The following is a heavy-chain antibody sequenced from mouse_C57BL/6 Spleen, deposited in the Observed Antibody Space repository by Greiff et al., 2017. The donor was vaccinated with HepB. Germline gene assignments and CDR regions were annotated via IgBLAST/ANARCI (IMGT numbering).Heavy chain of an antibody. D-gene: IGHD2-5*01. J-gene: IGHJ2*01. CDR3: ARSGNYSKPYYFDY. CDR1: GYAFSSSW. V-gene: IGHV1-82*01. Sequence: QVQLQQSGPELVKPGASVKISCKASGYAFSSSWMNWVKQRPGKGLEWIGRIYPGDGDTNYNGKFKGKATLTADKSSSTAYMQLSSLTSEDSAVYFCARSGNYSKPYYFDYWGQGTTLTVSS. CDR2: IYPGDGDT.